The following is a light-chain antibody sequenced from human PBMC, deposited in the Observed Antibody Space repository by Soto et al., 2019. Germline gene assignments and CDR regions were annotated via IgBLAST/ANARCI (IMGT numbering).Light chain of an antibody. CDR1: ISNIGAGYD. V-gene: IGLV1-40*01. CDR3: QSYDSSLSGCV. CDR2: GNS. J-gene: IGLJ3*02. Sequence: QSVLTQPPSVSGAPGKRVTISCTESISNIGAGYDVHWYQQLPGTAPKLLIYGNSNRPSGVPDRFSGSKSGTSASLAITGLQAEDEADYYCQSYDSSLSGCVFGVGTQLTVL.